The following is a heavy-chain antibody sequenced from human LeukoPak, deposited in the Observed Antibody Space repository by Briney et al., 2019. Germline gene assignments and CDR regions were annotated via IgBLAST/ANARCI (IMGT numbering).Heavy chain of an antibody. J-gene: IGHJ6*02. CDR2: IYYSGSP. CDR1: GGSLSSSSYY. D-gene: IGHD5-18*01. V-gene: IGHV4-39*07. CDR3: ARGYTAMSRNYYYGMDV. Sequence: SETLSLTCTASGGSLSSSSYYWGWIRQPPGKGLEWIGTIYYSGSPYYNPSLKSRVTISVDTSKNQFSLKLRSVTAADTAVYYCARGYTAMSRNYYYGMDVWGQGTTVTVSS.